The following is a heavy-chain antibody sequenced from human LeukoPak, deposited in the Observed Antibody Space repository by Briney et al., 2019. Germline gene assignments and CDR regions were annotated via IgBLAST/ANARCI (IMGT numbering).Heavy chain of an antibody. J-gene: IGHJ4*02. Sequence: SETLSLTCSVSGGSISSHYWSWIRQPPGKGLEWIRYIYYSGSTNYNPSLQSRVTISVDSSKSQFSLKVTSVTAADTAVYYCARQNYYGSGSSIDYWGQGTLVTVSS. V-gene: IGHV4-59*11. CDR3: ARQNYYGSGSSIDY. D-gene: IGHD3-10*01. CDR1: GGSISSHY. CDR2: IYYSGST.